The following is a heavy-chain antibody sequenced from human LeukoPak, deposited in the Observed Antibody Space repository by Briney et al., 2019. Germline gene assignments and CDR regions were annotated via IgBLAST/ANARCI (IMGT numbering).Heavy chain of an antibody. Sequence: GGSLRLSCAASGFTFSSYAMSWVRQAPGKGLEWVSAISGSGGCTYYADSVKGRFTISRDNSKNTLYLQMNSLRAEDTAVYYCAKVRDIVVVVAAKGWGPFGYWGQGTLVTVSS. CDR2: ISGSGGCT. J-gene: IGHJ4*02. V-gene: IGHV3-23*01. D-gene: IGHD2-15*01. CDR1: GFTFSSYA. CDR3: AKVRDIVVVVAAKGWGPFGY.